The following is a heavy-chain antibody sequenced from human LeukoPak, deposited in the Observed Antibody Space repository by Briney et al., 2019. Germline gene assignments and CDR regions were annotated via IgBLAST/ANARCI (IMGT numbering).Heavy chain of an antibody. V-gene: IGHV1-69*04. D-gene: IGHD2-15*01. CDR3: ARDLYCSGGSCYNDY. J-gene: IGHJ4*02. CDR2: IIPILGIA. Sequence: SVKVSCKASGGTFSSYAISWVRQAPGQGLEWMGRIIPILGIANYAQKFQGRVTITADKSTSTAYMELSSLRSEDTAVYYCARDLYCSGGSCYNDYWGQGTLVTVSS. CDR1: GGTFSSYA.